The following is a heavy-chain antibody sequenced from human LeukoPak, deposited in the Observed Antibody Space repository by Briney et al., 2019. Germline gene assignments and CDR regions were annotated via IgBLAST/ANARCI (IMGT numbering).Heavy chain of an antibody. V-gene: IGHV4-4*07. CDR2: IYTSGST. D-gene: IGHD6-13*01. CDR3: ARGTTIAAAGTGGWFDP. Sequence: SETLSLTCTVSGGSISSFYWSWIRQPAGKGLEWIGRIYTSGSTTYNPSLKSRVTMSVDTSKNQFFLKLSSVTAADTAVYYCARGTTIAAAGTGGWFDPWGQGTLVTVSS. J-gene: IGHJ5*02. CDR1: GGSISSFY.